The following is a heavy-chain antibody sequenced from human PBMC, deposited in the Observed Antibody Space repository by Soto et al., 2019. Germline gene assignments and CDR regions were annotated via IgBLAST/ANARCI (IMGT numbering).Heavy chain of an antibody. J-gene: IGHJ6*02. D-gene: IGHD7-27*01. CDR3: TSLGAGGYYDYGMDV. Sequence: EVQLVESGGGLVQPGGSLKLSCAASGFTFSGSAMHWVRQASGKGLEWVGRIRSKANSYATAYAASVKGRFTISRDDSKNTAYLQMNSLKTEDTAVYYCTSLGAGGYYDYGMDVWGQGTTVTVSS. V-gene: IGHV3-73*02. CDR1: GFTFSGSA. CDR2: IRSKANSYAT.